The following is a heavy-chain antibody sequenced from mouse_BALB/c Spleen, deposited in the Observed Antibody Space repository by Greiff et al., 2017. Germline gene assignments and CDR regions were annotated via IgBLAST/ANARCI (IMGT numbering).Heavy chain of an antibody. CDR1: GFSLTSYG. V-gene: IGHV2-2*02. J-gene: IGHJ1*01. CDR2: IWSVGST. CDR3: ARDGYYDWYFDV. Sequence: QVQLKQSGPGLVQPSQSLSITCTVSGFSLTSYGVHWVRQSPGKGLEWLGVIWSVGSTDYNAAFISRLSISKDNSKSQVFFKMNSLQANDTAIYYCARDGYYDWYFDVWGAGTTVTVSS. D-gene: IGHD2-3*01.